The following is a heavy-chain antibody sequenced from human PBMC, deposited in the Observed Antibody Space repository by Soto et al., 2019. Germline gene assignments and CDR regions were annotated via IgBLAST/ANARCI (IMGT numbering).Heavy chain of an antibody. J-gene: IGHJ4*02. CDR2: IINTGHSR. Sequence: GGSLRLSCAASGFTFNNYAMAWVRQAPGKGLGWVSSIINTGHSRYYADSVKGRFTISRDNSKNTLYLQMNSLSADDTAVYYCDKGRPIVVVTTSLDSWGQGTLVTVSS. CDR3: DKGRPIVVVTTSLDS. D-gene: IGHD2-21*02. V-gene: IGHV3-23*01. CDR1: GFTFNNYA.